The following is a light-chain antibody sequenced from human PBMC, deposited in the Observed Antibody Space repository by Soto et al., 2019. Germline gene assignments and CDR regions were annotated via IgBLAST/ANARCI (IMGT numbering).Light chain of an antibody. CDR3: QQYYSTPWT. Sequence: DIVMTQSPDSLAVSLGERATINCKSSQSVLYSSNNKNYLAWYQQKPGQPPKLLIYWASTRESGVPDRFSGSGSGTDFTLTINSLQAEDVAVYYCQQYYSTPWTFVQGTKVEIK. CDR2: WAS. CDR1: QSVLYSSNNKNY. J-gene: IGKJ1*01. V-gene: IGKV4-1*01.